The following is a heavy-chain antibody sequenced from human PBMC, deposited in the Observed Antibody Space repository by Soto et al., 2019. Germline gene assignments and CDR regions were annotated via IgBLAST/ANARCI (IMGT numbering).Heavy chain of an antibody. Sequence: ASVKVSCKASGYTFTGYYMHWVRQAPGQGLEWMGWINPDNGNTKYAQKFQGRVTMTRDTSESTAYMELSSLRSEDTAVYYCARDRPNCSGYYPYYYYGMDVWGQGTTVTVSS. D-gene: IGHD3-22*01. V-gene: IGHV1-2*02. CDR3: ARDRPNCSGYYPYYYYGMDV. CDR1: GYTFTGYY. CDR2: INPDNGNT. J-gene: IGHJ6*02.